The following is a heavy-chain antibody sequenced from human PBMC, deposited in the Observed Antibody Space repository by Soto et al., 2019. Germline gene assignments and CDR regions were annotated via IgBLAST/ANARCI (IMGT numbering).Heavy chain of an antibody. J-gene: IGHJ4*02. CDR3: ARAPPLGGWNLTPRGDY. Sequence: SVEVSCKASGYTFTSYYMHWVRQAPGQGLEWMGIINPSGGSTSYAQKFQGRVTMTRDTSTSTVYMELRSLRSEDTAVYYCARAPPLGGWNLTPRGDYWGQGTLVTVYS. CDR1: GYTFTSYY. D-gene: IGHD1-7*01. CDR2: INPSGGST. V-gene: IGHV1-46*01.